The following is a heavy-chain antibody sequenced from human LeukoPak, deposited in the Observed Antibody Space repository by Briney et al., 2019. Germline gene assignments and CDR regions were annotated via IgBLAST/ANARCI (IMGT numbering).Heavy chain of an antibody. CDR3: ARSNADIVVVPAAIPFDY. CDR1: GFTFSSYS. CDR2: ISSSSSYI. D-gene: IGHD2-2*01. Sequence: GGSLRLSCAASGFTFSSYSMNRVRQAPGKGLEWVSSISSSSSYIYYADSVKGRFTISRDNAKNSLYLQMNSLRAEDTAVYYCARSNADIVVVPAAIPFDYWGQGTLVTVSS. J-gene: IGHJ4*02. V-gene: IGHV3-21*01.